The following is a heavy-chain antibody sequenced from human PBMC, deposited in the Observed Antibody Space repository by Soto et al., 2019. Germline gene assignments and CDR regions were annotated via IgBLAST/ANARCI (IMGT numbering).Heavy chain of an antibody. Sequence: PSETLSLTCVVYGGSFSGNYWSWIRQPPGKGLEWIGEINESGSRNYNPSLKSRVSISADTSKNQFSLKLNSITAADTAVYYCAISSGKFRAVSWGQGTLVTVSS. CDR2: INESGSR. CDR1: GGSFSGNY. J-gene: IGHJ4*02. CDR3: AISSGKFRAVS. V-gene: IGHV4-34*01. D-gene: IGHD6-19*01.